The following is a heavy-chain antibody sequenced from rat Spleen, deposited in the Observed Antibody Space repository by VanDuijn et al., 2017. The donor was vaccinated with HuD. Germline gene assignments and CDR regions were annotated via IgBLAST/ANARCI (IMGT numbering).Heavy chain of an antibody. Sequence: EVQLVESGGGLVQPGRSLKLSCAASGFTFSNYGMAWVRQAPTKGRGWVASISYEGIVTYYGDSVKGLFTISRDNAKSTLYLQMNSLRSEDTATYYCARPGSDWAFVYGGQGTLVTVSS. V-gene: IGHV5-22*01. CDR1: GFTFSNYG. J-gene: IGHJ3*01. CDR2: ISYEGIVT. D-gene: IGHD1-4*01. CDR3: ARPGSDWAFVY.